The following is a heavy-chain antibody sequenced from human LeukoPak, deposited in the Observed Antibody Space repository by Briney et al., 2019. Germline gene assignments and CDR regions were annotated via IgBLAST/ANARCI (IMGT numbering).Heavy chain of an antibody. CDR3: ARDLPQRWLQYPNAFDI. Sequence: SETLSLTCTVSGGSISSGSYYWSWIRQPAGKGLEWIGRIYISGSTNYNPSLKSRVTISVDTSKNQFSLKLSSVTAADTAVYYCARDLPQRWLQYPNAFDIWGQGTMVTVSS. V-gene: IGHV4-61*02. D-gene: IGHD5-24*01. CDR1: GGSISSGSYY. CDR2: IYISGST. J-gene: IGHJ3*02.